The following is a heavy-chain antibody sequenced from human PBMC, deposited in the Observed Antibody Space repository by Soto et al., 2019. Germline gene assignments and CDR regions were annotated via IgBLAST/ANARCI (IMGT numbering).Heavy chain of an antibody. CDR1: GFTFSSCA. J-gene: IGHJ6*02. CDR2: IIDSGGST. CDR3: ARHLMGYCSSTSCHTREAYYYYGMDV. V-gene: IGHV3-23*01. D-gene: IGHD2-2*01. Sequence: GGSLRLSCAASGFTFSSCAMGWVRQAPGKGLEWVSDIIDSGGSTYYADSVKGHVTISADKSISTAYLQWSSLKASDTAMYYCARHLMGYCSSTSCHTREAYYYYGMDVWGQGTTVTVSS.